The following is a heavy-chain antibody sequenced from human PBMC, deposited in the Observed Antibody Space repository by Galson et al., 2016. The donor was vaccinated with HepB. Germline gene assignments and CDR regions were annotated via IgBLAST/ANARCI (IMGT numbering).Heavy chain of an antibody. CDR1: GFTVSSRY. V-gene: IGHV3-53*01. CDR3: ARGHDYGGYLAP. D-gene: IGHD4-17*01. CDR2: IYSAGSA. J-gene: IGHJ5*02. Sequence: SLRLSCAASGFTVSSRYMSWVRQAPGKGLEWVSAIYSAGSAYYADSVKGRFTISRDEFENTLYLQMNRLRADDTALYYCARGHDYGGYLAPWGQGSLVIVSS.